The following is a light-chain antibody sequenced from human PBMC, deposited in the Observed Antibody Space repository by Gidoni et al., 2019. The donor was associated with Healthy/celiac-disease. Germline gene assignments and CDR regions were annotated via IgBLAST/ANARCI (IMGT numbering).Light chain of an antibody. V-gene: IGKV1-39*01. CDR1: QSISSY. CDR3: QQSYSTPRT. Sequence: IKMTKSPSSLSASVGDRVTITCRASQSISSYLNWYQQKPGKAPKLLIYAASNLQSGVPSRFSGSGSGTDFTFTISSLQPEDFATYYCQQSYSTPRTLGQGTKLEIK. J-gene: IGKJ1*01. CDR2: AAS.